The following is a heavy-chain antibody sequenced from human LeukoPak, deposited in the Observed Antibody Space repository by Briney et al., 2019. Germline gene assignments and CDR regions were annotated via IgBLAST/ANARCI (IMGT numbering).Heavy chain of an antibody. D-gene: IGHD3-16*01. J-gene: IGHJ5*02. Sequence: PSETLSLTCTVSGDSVSGPNYYWNWIRQPPGKGLEWIGYVYNSGRTNYNPSLKSRVTISVDTSKNQFSLKLNSVTAADTAVYYCARHYGPWGQGTLVTVSS. CDR1: GDSVSGPNYY. V-gene: IGHV4-61*01. CDR3: ARHYGP. CDR2: VYNSGRT.